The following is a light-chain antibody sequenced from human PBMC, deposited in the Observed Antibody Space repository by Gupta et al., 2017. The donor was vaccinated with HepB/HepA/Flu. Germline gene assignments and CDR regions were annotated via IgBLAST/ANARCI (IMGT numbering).Light chain of an antibody. CDR1: SSNIGAGYD. J-gene: IGLJ1*01. V-gene: IGLV1-40*01. CDR2: TNN. CDR3: QSEERSRSSRV. Sequence: SVLPPPPSVSGAPGPRVTISCTGSSSNIGAGYDVHWYQELPGTAPKLLIYTNNNRPSGVPDRFSGSRYATSASLAITGLQAEDEAEYYCQSEERSRSSRVFGTGTKVTVL.